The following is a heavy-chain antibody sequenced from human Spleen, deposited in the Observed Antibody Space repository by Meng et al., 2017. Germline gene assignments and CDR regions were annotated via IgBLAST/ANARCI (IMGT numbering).Heavy chain of an antibody. Sequence: GESLKISCAASGFTFDDYGMSWVRQAPGEGLEWVANIKQDGSEDYYGDSVKGRFTISRDNAKNSLYLQINNLRAEDTAVYYCARVYPYSFDYWGQGTLVTVSS. CDR3: ARVYPYSFDY. CDR2: IKQDGSED. D-gene: IGHD2-21*01. J-gene: IGHJ4*02. CDR1: GFTFDDYG. V-gene: IGHV3-7*01.